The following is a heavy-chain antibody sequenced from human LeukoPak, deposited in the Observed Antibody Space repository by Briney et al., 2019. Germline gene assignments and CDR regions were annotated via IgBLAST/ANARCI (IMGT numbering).Heavy chain of an antibody. CDR1: GFTFSSYS. CDR2: ISSSSSYI. J-gene: IGHJ4*02. CDR3: ARDLKLAYFDY. V-gene: IGHV3-21*01. Sequence: GGSLRLSCAASGFTFSSYSMNWVRQAPGEGLEWVSSISSSSSYIYYADSVKGRFTISRDNAKNSLYLQMNSLRAEDTAVYYCARDLKLAYFDYWGQGTLVTVSS.